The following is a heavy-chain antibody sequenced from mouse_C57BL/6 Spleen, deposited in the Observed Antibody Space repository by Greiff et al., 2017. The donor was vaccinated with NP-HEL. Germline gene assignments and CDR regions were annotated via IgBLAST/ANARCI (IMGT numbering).Heavy chain of an antibody. D-gene: IGHD1-1*01. J-gene: IGHJ1*03. V-gene: IGHV1-82*01. Sequence: QVQLKQSGPELVKPGASVKISCKASGYAFSSSWMNWVKQRPGKGLEWIGRIYPGDGDTNYNGKFKGKATLTADKSSSTAYMQLSSLTSEDSAVYFCARTLTTVVGDWYFDVWGTGTTVTVSS. CDR1: GYAFSSSW. CDR3: ARTLTTVVGDWYFDV. CDR2: IYPGDGDT.